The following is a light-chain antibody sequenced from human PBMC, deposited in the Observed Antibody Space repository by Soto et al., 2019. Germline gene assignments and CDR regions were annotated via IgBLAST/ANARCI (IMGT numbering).Light chain of an antibody. CDR1: QGIAPY. CDR2: ATS. CDR3: QKYNSAPLT. V-gene: IGKV1-27*01. J-gene: IGKJ4*01. Sequence: GERVTITCRASQGIAPYLAWFQQKPGKVPKLLIYATSTLQSGVPSRFSGSGSGTDFTLTINSLQPEDVGTYYCQKYNSAPLTFGGGTKVDIK.